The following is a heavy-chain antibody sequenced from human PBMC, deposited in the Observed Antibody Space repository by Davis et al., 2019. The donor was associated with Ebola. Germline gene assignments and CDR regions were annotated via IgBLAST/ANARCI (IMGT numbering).Heavy chain of an antibody. CDR2: IYSGGST. CDR3: ARDISSSSLFYYGMDV. D-gene: IGHD6-6*01. Sequence: GESLKISCAASGFTVSSYYMSWVRQAPGKGLEWVSVIYSGGSTYYADSVKGRFTISRDNSKNTLYLQMNSLRGEDTAVYYCARDISSSSLFYYGMDVWGQGTTVTVSS. V-gene: IGHV3-66*02. J-gene: IGHJ6*02. CDR1: GFTVSSYY.